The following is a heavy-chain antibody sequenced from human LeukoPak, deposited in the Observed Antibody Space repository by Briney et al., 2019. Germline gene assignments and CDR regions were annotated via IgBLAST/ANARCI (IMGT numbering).Heavy chain of an antibody. CDR1: GYTFTGYY. D-gene: IGHD2-2*01. J-gene: IGHJ5*02. V-gene: IGHV1-2*04. Sequence: ASVKVSCKASGYTFTGYYMHWVRQAPGQGLEWMGWINPNSGGTNYAQKFQGWVTMTRDTSISTAYMELSRLRSDDTAVYYCARGVCSSTSCLNWFDPWGQGALVTVSS. CDR3: ARGVCSSTSCLNWFDP. CDR2: INPNSGGT.